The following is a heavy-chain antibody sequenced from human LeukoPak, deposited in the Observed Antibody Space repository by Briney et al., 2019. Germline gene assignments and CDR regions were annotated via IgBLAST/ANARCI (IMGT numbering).Heavy chain of an antibody. CDR3: TRDEYGVGSNFFDY. D-gene: IGHD2-8*01. J-gene: IGHJ4*02. CDR2: ITNKAFGGTA. Sequence: KPGGSLRLSCTASGFNFGDYAMSWFRQVPEKGLEGVGFITNKAFGGTAEYAASVKGRFTISRDDSRSIAYLQMDNLRTEDTGVYYCTRDEYGVGSNFFDYWDQGTLVTVST. V-gene: IGHV3-49*05. CDR1: GFNFGDYA.